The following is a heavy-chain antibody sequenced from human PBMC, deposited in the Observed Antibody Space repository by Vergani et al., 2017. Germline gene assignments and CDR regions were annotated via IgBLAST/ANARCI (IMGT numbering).Heavy chain of an antibody. J-gene: IGHJ4*02. Sequence: QVTLKESGPVLVKPTETLTLTCTVSGFSLSNARMGVSWIRQPPGKALEWLAHIFSNDEKSYSTSLKSRLTISKDTSKSQVVLTMTNMDPVDTARYYCARSDYGDYVGYYFDYWGQGTLVTVSS. CDR2: IFSNDEK. CDR1: GFSLSNARMG. V-gene: IGHV2-26*01. CDR3: ARSDYGDYVGYYFDY. D-gene: IGHD4-17*01.